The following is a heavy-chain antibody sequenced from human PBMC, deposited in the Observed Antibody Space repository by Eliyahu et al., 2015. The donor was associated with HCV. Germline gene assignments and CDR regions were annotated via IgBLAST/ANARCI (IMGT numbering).Heavy chain of an antibody. CDR3: AIRSGYNYWTGYGNY. D-gene: IGHD3/OR15-3a*01. J-gene: IGHJ4*02. CDR1: GESFGGYY. CDR2: IDHRGST. Sequence: QVQLQQWGAGLLKPSETLSLTCAVYGESFGGYYWSWIRQPPGKGLEWIGEIDHRGSTNYNPSLKSRVTISLDTSKKHFSLKLSSVTSADTAVYYCAIRSGYNYWTGYGNYWGQGTLVSVSS. V-gene: IGHV4-34*01.